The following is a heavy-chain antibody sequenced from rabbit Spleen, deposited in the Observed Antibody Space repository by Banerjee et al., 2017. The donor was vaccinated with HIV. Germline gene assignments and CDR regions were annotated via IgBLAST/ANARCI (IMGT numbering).Heavy chain of an antibody. CDR2: IDPVFGIT. CDR3: ARDGTGGLHFVL. V-gene: IGHV1S7*01. CDR1: GFTLSSYY. Sequence: QLTETGGDLVQPGGSLTLSCKASGFTLSSYYMNWVRQAPGKGLEWIGYIDPVFGITYYANWVNGRFSISRENAQNTVFLQMTSLTAADTATYFCARDGTGGLHFVLWGQGTLVTVS. D-gene: IGHD7-1*01. J-gene: IGHJ6*01.